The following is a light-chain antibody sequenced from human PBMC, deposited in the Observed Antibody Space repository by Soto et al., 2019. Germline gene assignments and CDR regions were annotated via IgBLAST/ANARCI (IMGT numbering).Light chain of an antibody. CDR3: QQYDNSPQT. J-gene: IGKJ1*01. CDR1: QDISNY. Sequence: DIQMTQSPSSLSASVGDRVTITCQASQDISNYLNWYQQKPGKAPKLLIYDASNLETGVPSRFIGRGSGTDFTFTISSLEPEDIATYYCQQYDNSPQTFGQGTKVEIK. CDR2: DAS. V-gene: IGKV1-33*01.